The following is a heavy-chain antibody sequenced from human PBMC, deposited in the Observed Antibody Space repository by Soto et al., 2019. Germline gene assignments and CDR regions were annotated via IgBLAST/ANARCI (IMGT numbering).Heavy chain of an antibody. CDR1: GYTFTTYG. V-gene: IGHV1-18*04. J-gene: IGHJ6*02. CDR2: ISPYNDNT. CDR3: SKDKRPTFYYNGMDV. Sequence: ASVKVSCKASGYTFTTYGVNWVRQAPGQGLEWMGWISPYNDNTNYARRFQGRVTLTTDTSTNTAYMELRSLTFDDTAIYYCSKDKRPTFYYNGMDVWGQGTTVTVSS.